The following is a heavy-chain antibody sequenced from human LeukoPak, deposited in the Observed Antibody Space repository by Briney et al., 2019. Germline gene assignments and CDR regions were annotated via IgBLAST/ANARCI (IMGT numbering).Heavy chain of an antibody. V-gene: IGHV3-15*07. CDR1: GVTLSNVW. D-gene: IGHD3-22*01. J-gene: IGHJ4*02. CDR2: IKSKTAGETT. CDR3: AQGSGQYYEY. Sequence: GGSLRLSCAVSGVTLSNVWMNWVRQAPGKGLEWVGRIKSKTAGETTDFAAPVKGRFSISRDDSQNMLYLQMNSLTSEDSAVYYCAQGSGQYYEYWGQGTLVTVSS.